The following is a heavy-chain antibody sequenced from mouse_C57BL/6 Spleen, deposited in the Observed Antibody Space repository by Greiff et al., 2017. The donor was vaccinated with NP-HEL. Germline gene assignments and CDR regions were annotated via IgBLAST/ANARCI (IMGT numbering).Heavy chain of an antibody. D-gene: IGHD1-1*01. V-gene: IGHV1-63*01. J-gene: IGHJ2*01. Sequence: QVQLQQSGAELVRPGTSVKMSCKASGYTFTNYWIGWAKQRPGHGLEWIGDIYPGGGYTNYNEKFKGKATLTADKSSSTAYMQISSLTSEDSAIYYCARSAYGSSLYFDYWGQGTTLTVSS. CDR3: ARSAYGSSLYFDY. CDR2: IYPGGGYT. CDR1: GYTFTNYW.